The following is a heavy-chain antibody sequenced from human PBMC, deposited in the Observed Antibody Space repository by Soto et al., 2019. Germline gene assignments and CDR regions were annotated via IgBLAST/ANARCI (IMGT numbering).Heavy chain of an antibody. Sequence: GGSLRLSCAASGFTFSSYGMHWVRQAPGKGLEWVAVISYDGSNKYYADSVKGRFTISRDNSKNTLYLQMNSLRAEDTAVYYCAKDIRVYYFDYWGQGTLVTVSS. D-gene: IGHD2-8*01. J-gene: IGHJ4*02. CDR3: AKDIRVYYFDY. CDR2: ISYDGSNK. V-gene: IGHV3-30*18. CDR1: GFTFSSYG.